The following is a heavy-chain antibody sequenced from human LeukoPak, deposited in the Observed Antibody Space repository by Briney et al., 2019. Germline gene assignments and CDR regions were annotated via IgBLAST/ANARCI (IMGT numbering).Heavy chain of an antibody. J-gene: IGHJ4*02. D-gene: IGHD3-9*01. CDR1: GFTFSSYA. CDR3: AKDGGVLRYFDWLLSYYFDY. V-gene: IGHV3-23*01. Sequence: GGSLRLSCAASGFTFSSYAMSWVRQAPGKGLEWVSAISGSGGSTYYADSVKGRFTISRDNSKNTLYLQTNSLRAEDTAVYYCAKDGGVLRYFDWLLSYYFDYWGQGTLVTVSS. CDR2: ISGSGGST.